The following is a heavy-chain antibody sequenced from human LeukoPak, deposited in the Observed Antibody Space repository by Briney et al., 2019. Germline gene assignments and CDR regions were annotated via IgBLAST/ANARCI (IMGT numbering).Heavy chain of an antibody. CDR1: GGSISSHY. J-gene: IGHJ6*02. V-gene: IGHV4-59*11. CDR3: ARRRPDYGMDV. Sequence: KPSETLSLTCTVSGGSISSHYWSWIRQPPGKGLEWIGYIYYSGSTNYNPSLKSRVTISVDTSKNQFSLKLSSVTAADTAVYYCARRRPDYGMDVWGQGTTVTVSS. CDR2: IYYSGST.